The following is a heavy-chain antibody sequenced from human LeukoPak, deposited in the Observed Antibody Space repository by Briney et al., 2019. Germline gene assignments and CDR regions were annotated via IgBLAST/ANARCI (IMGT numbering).Heavy chain of an antibody. CDR2: IYYSGST. D-gene: IGHD3-3*01. J-gene: IGHJ4*02. CDR1: GGSISSYY. Sequence: SETLSLTCTVSGGSISSYYWSWIRQPPGKGLEWIGYIYYSGSTNYNPSLKSRVTMSVDTSKNQFSLKLSSVTAADTAVYYCARRLTIFGVVNYFDYWGQGTLVTVSS. V-gene: IGHV4-59*08. CDR3: ARRLTIFGVVNYFDY.